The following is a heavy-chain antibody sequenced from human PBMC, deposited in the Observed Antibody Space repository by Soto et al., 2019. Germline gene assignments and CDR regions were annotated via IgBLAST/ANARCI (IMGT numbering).Heavy chain of an antibody. CDR1: GYTFTSYG. CDR2: ISAYNGNT. D-gene: IGHD5-18*01. CDR3: TREQAMAHSEY. J-gene: IGHJ4*02. V-gene: IGHV1-18*01. Sequence: QVQLVQSGAEVKKPGASVKVSCKASGYTFTSYGISWVRKAPGQGLEWMGWISAYNGNTKYAQNLQGRVTMTTDTSTSTAYMDLTRLRSDDAAGYYCTREQAMAHSEYWGQGTLITVSS.